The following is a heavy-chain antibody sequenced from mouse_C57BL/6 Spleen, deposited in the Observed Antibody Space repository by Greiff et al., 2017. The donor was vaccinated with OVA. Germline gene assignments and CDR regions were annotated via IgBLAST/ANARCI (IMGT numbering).Heavy chain of an antibody. CDR2: IYPSDSET. V-gene: IGHV1-61*01. CDR1: GYTFTSYW. Sequence: QVQLQQPGAELVRPGSSVKLSCKASGYTFTSYWMDWVKQRPGQGLEWIGNIYPSDSETHYNQKFKDKATLTVDKSSSTSYMQPSSLTSEDYAVYYCARRFDDYDDRYYFDYWGQGTTLTVSS. D-gene: IGHD2-4*01. J-gene: IGHJ2*01. CDR3: ARRFDDYDDRYYFDY.